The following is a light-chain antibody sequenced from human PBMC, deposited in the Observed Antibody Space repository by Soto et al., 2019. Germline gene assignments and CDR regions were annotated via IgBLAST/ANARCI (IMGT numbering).Light chain of an antibody. Sequence: QSVLAQPASVSGYPGQSITISCTGGSSDVGSYNYVSWYQQHPGKAPKLMIYEVNNRPSGVSNRFSGSKSGTTASLTISGLQAEDEGDYYCSSFTTRSTWVFGGGTK. CDR2: EVN. J-gene: IGLJ3*02. CDR1: SSDVGSYNY. CDR3: SSFTTRSTWV. V-gene: IGLV2-14*01.